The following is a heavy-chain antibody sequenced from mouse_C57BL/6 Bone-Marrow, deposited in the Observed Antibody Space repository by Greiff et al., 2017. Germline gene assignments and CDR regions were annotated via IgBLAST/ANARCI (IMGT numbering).Heavy chain of an antibody. V-gene: IGHV1-9*01. CDR2: ILPGSGST. Sequence: QVQLQQSGAELMKPGASVKLSCKATGYTFTGYWIEWVKQRPGHGLEWIGEILPGSGSTNYNEKFKGKATFTADTSSNTAYVQLSSLTTEDSSIYYCAREGFYYSDSYYAMDYWGQGTSVTVSS. CDR3: AREGFYYSDSYYAMDY. J-gene: IGHJ4*01. D-gene: IGHD2-13*01. CDR1: GYTFTGYW.